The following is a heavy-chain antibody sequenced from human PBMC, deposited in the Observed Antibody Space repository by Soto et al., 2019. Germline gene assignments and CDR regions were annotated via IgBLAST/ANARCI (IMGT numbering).Heavy chain of an antibody. Sequence: QVQLVQSGAEVKKPGSSVKVSCKASGGTFSSYAISWVRQAPGQGLEWMGGIIPIFGTANYAQKFQGRVTITADEYTSTAYMELSSLRSEDTAVYYCARVAFSYSGYEGEDYYYYGMDVWGQGTTVTVSS. V-gene: IGHV1-69*01. CDR3: ARVAFSYSGYEGEDYYYYGMDV. CDR2: IIPIFGTA. J-gene: IGHJ6*02. D-gene: IGHD5-12*01. CDR1: GGTFSSYA.